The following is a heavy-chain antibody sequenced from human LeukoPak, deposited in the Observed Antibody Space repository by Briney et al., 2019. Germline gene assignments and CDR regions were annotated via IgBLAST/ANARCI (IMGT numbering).Heavy chain of an antibody. Sequence: SETLSLTCTVSGYSISSGYYWGWLRQPPGKGLEWIGSIYHSGSTNYNPSLKSRVTISVDTSKNQFSLKLSSVTAADTAVYYCARAAIWSVYYRYQQINWFDPWGQGTLDTVSS. D-gene: IGHD3-3*01. V-gene: IGHV4-38-2*02. CDR2: IYHSGST. CDR3: ARAAIWSVYYRYQQINWFDP. J-gene: IGHJ5*02. CDR1: GYSISSGYY.